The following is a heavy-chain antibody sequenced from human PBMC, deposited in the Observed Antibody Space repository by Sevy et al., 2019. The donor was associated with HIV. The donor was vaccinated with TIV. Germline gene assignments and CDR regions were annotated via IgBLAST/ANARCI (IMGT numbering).Heavy chain of an antibody. Sequence: GGSLRLSCAASGFTFTTYAMTWVRRGPRKGLEGGSSFTGSGGASYYADSVKGGFTTSRDSSRNCVTLQMNGLRVEATAVYYCVKARFVARGWAGNFDYWGQGAMVTVSS. D-gene: IGHD6-19*01. CDR3: VKARFVARGWAGNFDY. CDR1: GFTFTTYA. V-gene: IGHV3-23*01. J-gene: IGHJ4*02. CDR2: FTGSGGAS.